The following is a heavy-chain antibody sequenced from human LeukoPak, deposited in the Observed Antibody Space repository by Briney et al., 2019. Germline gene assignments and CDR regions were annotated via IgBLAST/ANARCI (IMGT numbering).Heavy chain of an antibody. V-gene: IGHV1-2*04. CDR3: ARGAIQLWLIGGGYFDY. Sequence: ASVKVSCKASGYTFTGYYMHWVRQAPGQGLEWMGWINPNSGGTNYAQKFQGWVTMTRDTSISTAHMELSRLRSDDTAVYYCARGAIQLWLIGGGYFDYWGQGTLVTVSS. CDR1: GYTFTGYY. J-gene: IGHJ4*02. CDR2: INPNSGGT. D-gene: IGHD5-18*01.